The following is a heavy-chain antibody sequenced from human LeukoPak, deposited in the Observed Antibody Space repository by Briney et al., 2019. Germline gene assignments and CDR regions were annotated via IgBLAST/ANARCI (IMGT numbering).Heavy chain of an antibody. CDR1: GGSISSYY. CDR2: IYYSGST. V-gene: IGHV4-59*01. CDR3: ARDLGRAFDI. Sequence: SETLSLTCTVSGGSISSYYWSWIRQPPGKGLEWIGYIYYSGSTNYNPPLKSRVTISVETSRNQFSLKLSSVTAADTAVYYCARDLGRAFDIWGQGTMVTVSS. D-gene: IGHD3-16*01. J-gene: IGHJ3*02.